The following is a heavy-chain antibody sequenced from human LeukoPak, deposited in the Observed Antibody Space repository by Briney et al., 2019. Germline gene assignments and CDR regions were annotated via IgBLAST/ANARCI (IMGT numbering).Heavy chain of an antibody. CDR2: TRNKANSYTT. CDR1: GFTFSDHY. D-gene: IGHD6-19*01. V-gene: IGHV3-72*01. Sequence: PGGSLRLSCAASGFTFSDHYMDWVRQAPGKGREWVGRTRNKANSYTTEYAASVKGRFTISRDDSKNSLYLQMNSLKTEDTVVYYCARSGIAVAGPPYYYYYGMDVWGKGTTVTVSS. J-gene: IGHJ6*04. CDR3: ARSGIAVAGPPYYYYYGMDV.